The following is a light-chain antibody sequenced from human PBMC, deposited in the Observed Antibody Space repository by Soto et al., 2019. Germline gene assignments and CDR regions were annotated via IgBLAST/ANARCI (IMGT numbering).Light chain of an antibody. Sequence: QSVLTQPPSVSAAPGQKVTISCSGSSSNMGNNYVSWYQHLPRTAPKLLIYDNDKRPSGIPDRFSGSKSSTSATLDITGLQTGDEADYFCATWDGSLSAAAFGGGTKLTVL. CDR3: ATWDGSLSAAA. J-gene: IGLJ2*01. CDR2: DND. CDR1: SSNMGNNY. V-gene: IGLV1-51*01.